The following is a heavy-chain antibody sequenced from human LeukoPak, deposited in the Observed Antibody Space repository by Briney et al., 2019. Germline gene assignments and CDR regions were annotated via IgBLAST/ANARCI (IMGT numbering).Heavy chain of an antibody. Sequence: PSETLSLTCTVSGGSTSSSSYYWGWIRQPPGKGLEWIGSIYYSGSTYYNPSLKSRVTISVDTSKNQFSLKLSSVTAADTAVYYCARAFGGSGGSCYSNWGQGTLVTVSS. D-gene: IGHD2-15*01. CDR2: IYYSGST. CDR3: ARAFGGSGGSCYSN. V-gene: IGHV4-39*07. J-gene: IGHJ4*02. CDR1: GGSTSSSSYY.